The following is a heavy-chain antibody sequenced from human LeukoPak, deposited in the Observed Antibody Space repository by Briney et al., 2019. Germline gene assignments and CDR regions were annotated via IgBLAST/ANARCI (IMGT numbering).Heavy chain of an antibody. CDR3: AREEQELVRDYYYYMDV. CDR1: GFIFSNFA. V-gene: IGHV3-30*01. CDR2: ISYDGSHT. Sequence: GGSLRLSCAASGFIFSNFAMHWIRQAPGKGLEWVALISYDGSHTYYADSMKGRFTISRDNSRNVLYLQMTSLRGDDSAVYYCAREEQELVRDYYYYMDVWGKGTTVTVSS. D-gene: IGHD6-13*01. J-gene: IGHJ6*03.